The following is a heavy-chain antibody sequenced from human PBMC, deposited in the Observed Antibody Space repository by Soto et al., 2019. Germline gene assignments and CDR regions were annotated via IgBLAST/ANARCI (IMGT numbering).Heavy chain of an antibody. Sequence: QVQLVQSGAEVKKPGSSVKVSCKASGGTFSSYAISWVRQAPGQGLEWMGGIIPIFGTANYAQKFQGRVTITADEYTRTAYRELSGLRCEDTAVYYGSGTLHLGELSFDYWGQGTLVTVSS. CDR1: GGTFSSYA. J-gene: IGHJ4*02. CDR3: SGTLHLGELSFDY. D-gene: IGHD3-16*02. V-gene: IGHV1-69*12. CDR2: IIPIFGTA.